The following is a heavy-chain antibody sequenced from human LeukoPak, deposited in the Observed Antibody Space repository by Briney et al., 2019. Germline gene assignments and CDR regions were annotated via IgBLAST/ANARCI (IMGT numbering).Heavy chain of an antibody. CDR2: IRGSGGST. D-gene: IGHD3-10*01. CDR3: AKRGEDADYFDY. CDR1: GFTFSIYA. J-gene: IGHJ4*02. Sequence: GGSLRLSCAASGFTFSIYAMNWVRQAPGKGLEWVSAIRGSGGSTCYTDSVKGRFTISRDNSKNTLYLQMNSLKAEDTAVYYCAKRGEDADYFDYWGQGTLVTVSS. V-gene: IGHV3-23*01.